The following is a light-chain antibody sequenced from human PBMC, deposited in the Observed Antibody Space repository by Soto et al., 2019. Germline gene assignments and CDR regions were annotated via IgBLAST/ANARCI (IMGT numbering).Light chain of an antibody. Sequence: DVQLTQSPSSLSASVGDRVTISCRASQNINTYLNWYQHKPGKAPNLLIYAASTVHTGVPLRFSGSGSGTDFTLTISSLESEDFALYFCQQYNNWPGTFGQGTKVESK. CDR3: QQYNNWPGT. J-gene: IGKJ1*01. CDR2: AAS. V-gene: IGKV1-39*01. CDR1: QNINTY.